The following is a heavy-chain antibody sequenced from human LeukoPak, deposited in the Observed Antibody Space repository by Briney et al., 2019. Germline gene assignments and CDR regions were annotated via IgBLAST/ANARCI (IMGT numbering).Heavy chain of an antibody. CDR2: IKQDGSEK. CDR1: GFTFSSYW. D-gene: IGHD3-10*01. J-gene: IGHJ6*02. V-gene: IGHV3-7*01. CDR3: ARGSIGYNDYYYGLDV. Sequence: GGSLRLSCAAPGFTFSSYWMSWVRQAPGKGLEWVANIKQDGSEKYYVDFVKGRFTISRDNAKNSLYLQMNSLRAEDTALYYCARGSIGYNDYYYGLDVWGQGTTVTVSS.